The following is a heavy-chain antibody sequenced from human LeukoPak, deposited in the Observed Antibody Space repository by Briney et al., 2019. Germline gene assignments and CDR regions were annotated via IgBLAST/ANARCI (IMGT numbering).Heavy chain of an antibody. CDR2: ISGSGGST. J-gene: IGHJ5*02. D-gene: IGHD6-13*01. CDR3: AKRPGWQQLVNWFDP. CDR1: GFTFSSYA. Sequence: PGGSLRLSCAASGFTFSSYAMSWVRQAPGKGLEWVSAISGSGGSTYYADSVKGRFTISRDNSKKTLYLQMNSLRAEDTAVYYCAKRPGWQQLVNWFDPWGQGTLVTVSS. V-gene: IGHV3-23*01.